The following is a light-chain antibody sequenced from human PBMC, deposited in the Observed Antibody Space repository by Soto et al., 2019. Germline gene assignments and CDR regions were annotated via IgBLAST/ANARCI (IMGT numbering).Light chain of an antibody. J-gene: IGLJ2*01. Sequence: QSALTQPASVSGSPGQSITISCTGTSSDVGGYNYVSWCQQYAGKAPKLMLYEVSNRPSGVSHRFSGSKSGNTASLTISGLQAEDEADYYCSSYTSSSTLFGGGTKLTVL. CDR2: EVS. CDR3: SSYTSSSTL. V-gene: IGLV2-14*01. CDR1: SSDVGGYNY.